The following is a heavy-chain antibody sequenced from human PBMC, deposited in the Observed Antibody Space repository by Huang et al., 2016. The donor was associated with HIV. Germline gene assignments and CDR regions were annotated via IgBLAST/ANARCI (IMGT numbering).Heavy chain of an antibody. CDR2: ISYDGTNK. V-gene: IGHV3-30*18. CDR1: GVTFSSYG. D-gene: IGHD6-19*01. Sequence: QVQLVESGGGVVQPGRSLRLSCAASGVTFSSYGIHWVRQAAGKGLEWVAVISYDGTNKYYTDSVKGRFTISRDNSKNTLYLQMNSLRAEDTAVYYCAKGPVQWRGSHYFAYWGQGTLVTVSS. CDR3: AKGPVQWRGSHYFAY. J-gene: IGHJ4*02.